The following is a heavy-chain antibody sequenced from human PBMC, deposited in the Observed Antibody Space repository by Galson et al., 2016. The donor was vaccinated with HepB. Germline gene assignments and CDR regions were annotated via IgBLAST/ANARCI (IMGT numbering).Heavy chain of an antibody. CDR1: GITFRSYT. V-gene: IGHV4-59*04. CDR3: ARGYSLFDY. CDR2: IHYSGST. Sequence: LRLSCAVSGITFRSYTMNWVRQPPGKGLEWIGSIHYSGSTYYNPSLKSRVTMSVDTSKNQFSLKLSSVTAADTAVFYCARGYSLFDYWGQGTLVTVSS. J-gene: IGHJ4*02. D-gene: IGHD5-18*01.